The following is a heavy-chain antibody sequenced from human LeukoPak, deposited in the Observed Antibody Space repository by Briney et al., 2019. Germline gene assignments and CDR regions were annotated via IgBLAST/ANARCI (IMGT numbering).Heavy chain of an antibody. V-gene: IGHV1-18*01. CDR1: GYTFTGYA. Sequence: ASVRVSCKASGYTFTGYAVSWVRQAPGQGLEWIGWISAYNGVTNYAQKFQGRVTMTTDTSTTTGYMELRSLKSDDTAVYYCARVGGFRSLDYWGQGTLVTVSS. J-gene: IGHJ4*02. CDR2: ISAYNGVT. D-gene: IGHD3-16*01. CDR3: ARVGGFRSLDY.